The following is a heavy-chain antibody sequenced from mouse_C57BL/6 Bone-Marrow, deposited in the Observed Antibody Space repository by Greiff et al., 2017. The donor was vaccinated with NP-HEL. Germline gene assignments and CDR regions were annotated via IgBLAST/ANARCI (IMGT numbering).Heavy chain of an antibody. J-gene: IGHJ2*01. D-gene: IGHD1-1*01. CDR1: GYTFTRYW. CDR3: ARYPTTVYYFDY. Sequence: VQLQQPGAELVKPGASVKLSCKASGYTFTRYWMHWVKQRPGQGLEWIGMIHPNSGSTNYNEKFKSKATLTVDKSSSTAYMQLSSLTSEDSAVYYCARYPTTVYYFDYWGQGTTLTVSS. CDR2: IHPNSGST. V-gene: IGHV1-64*01.